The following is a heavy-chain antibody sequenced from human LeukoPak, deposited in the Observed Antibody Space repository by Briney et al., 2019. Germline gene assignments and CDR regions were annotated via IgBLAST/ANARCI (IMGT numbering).Heavy chain of an antibody. D-gene: IGHD3-10*01. Sequence: SETLSLTCAVYGGSFSGYYWSWIRQPPGKGLEWIGEINHSGSTNYNPSLKSRVTISVDTSKNQFSLKLSFVTAADTAVYYCARGVTRVIYYYGSGSYHDYWGQGTLVTVSS. CDR3: ARGVTRVIYYYGSGSYHDY. CDR1: GGSFSGYY. V-gene: IGHV4-34*01. J-gene: IGHJ4*02. CDR2: INHSGST.